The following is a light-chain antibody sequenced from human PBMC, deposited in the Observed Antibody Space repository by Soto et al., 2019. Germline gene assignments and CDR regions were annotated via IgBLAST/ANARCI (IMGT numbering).Light chain of an antibody. J-gene: IGKJ2*01. Sequence: EIVMTQSPATLSVSPGERATLSCRASQSVSSNLAWYQQKPVQAPRLLIYGASTRATGIPARFSCSGSGTEFTLTISSMQSEDFAVYYCQQYNNWPYTFGQVTKLEIK. CDR1: QSVSSN. V-gene: IGKV3-15*01. CDR2: GAS. CDR3: QQYNNWPYT.